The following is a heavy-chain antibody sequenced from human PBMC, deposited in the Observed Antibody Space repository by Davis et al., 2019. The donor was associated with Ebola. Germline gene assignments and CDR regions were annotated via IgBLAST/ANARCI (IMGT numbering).Heavy chain of an antibody. CDR3: ARSRRYSYGYISY. Sequence: SETLSLTCAVSGGSISSSNWWSWVRQPPGKGLEWIGEIYHSGSTNYNPSLKSRVTISVDTSKNQFSLKLSSVTAADTAVYYCARSRRYSYGYISYWGQGTLVTVSS. CDR1: GGSISSSNW. D-gene: IGHD5-18*01. V-gene: IGHV4-4*02. CDR2: IYHSGST. J-gene: IGHJ4*02.